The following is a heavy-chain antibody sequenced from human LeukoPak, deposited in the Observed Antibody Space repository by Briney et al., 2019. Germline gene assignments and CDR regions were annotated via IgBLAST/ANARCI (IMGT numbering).Heavy chain of an antibody. CDR1: GGSFSGYY. J-gene: IGHJ4*02. CDR2: INHSGST. V-gene: IGHV4-34*01. D-gene: IGHD2-15*01. Sequence: PSETLSLTCAVYGGSFSGYYWSWIRQPPGKGLEWIGEINHSGSTNYNPSLKSRVTISVDTSKNQFSLKLSSVTAADTAVYYCARALLGYCSGGSCYAHGYWGQGTLVTVSS. CDR3: ARALLGYCSGGSCYAHGY.